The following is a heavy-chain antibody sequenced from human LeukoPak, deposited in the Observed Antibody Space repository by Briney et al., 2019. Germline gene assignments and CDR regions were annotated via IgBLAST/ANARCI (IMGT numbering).Heavy chain of an antibody. CDR3: ARGGSSWPKDRYYFDY. V-gene: IGHV4-59*01. D-gene: IGHD6-13*01. J-gene: IGHJ4*02. CDR1: GGSISSYY. Sequence: SETLSLTFTVSGGSISSYYWSWIRQPPGKGLEWIGYIYYSGSTNYNPSLKSRVTISVDTSKNQFSLKLSSVTAADTAVYYCARGGSSWPKDRYYFDYWGQGTLVTVSS. CDR2: IYYSGST.